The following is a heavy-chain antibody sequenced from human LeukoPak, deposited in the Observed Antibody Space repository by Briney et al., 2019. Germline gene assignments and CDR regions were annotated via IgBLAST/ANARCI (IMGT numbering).Heavy chain of an antibody. CDR2: ISYSGST. Sequence: ASETLSLNCTVSGGSISSGGYYWSWIRQHPGKGLEWIGYISYSGSTYYNPSLKGRVTISVDTSKNQFSLQLSSVTAADSAVYYCARDYYRGNPGFYFDNWGQGTLVTVSP. D-gene: IGHD4-23*01. CDR3: ARDYYRGNPGFYFDN. V-gene: IGHV4-31*03. J-gene: IGHJ4*02. CDR1: GGSISSGGYY.